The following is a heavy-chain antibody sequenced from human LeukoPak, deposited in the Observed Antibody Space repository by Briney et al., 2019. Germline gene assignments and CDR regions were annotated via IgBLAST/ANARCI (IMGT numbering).Heavy chain of an antibody. D-gene: IGHD3-22*01. CDR2: IKQDGSEK. CDR1: GYTFRSFW. Sequence: GGSLRLSCAVSGYTFRSFWMSWVRQAPGKGLEWVANIKQDGSEKSYVDSVKGRFTISRDNAKTSLYLQMNSLRAEDTAVYYCARDQSLDYYDSSGAFDYWGQGTLVTVSS. J-gene: IGHJ4*02. CDR3: ARDQSLDYYDSSGAFDY. V-gene: IGHV3-7*01.